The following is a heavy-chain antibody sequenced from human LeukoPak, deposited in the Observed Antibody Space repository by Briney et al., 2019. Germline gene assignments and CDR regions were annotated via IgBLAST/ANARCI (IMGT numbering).Heavy chain of an antibody. J-gene: IGHJ4*02. D-gene: IGHD5-12*01. CDR1: GGSISSYY. CDR3: ARGTRRDGYNLFDY. Sequence: SETLSLTCTVSGGSISSYYWSWIRQPPGKGLEWIGYIYYSGSTNYNPSLKSRVTISVDTSKNQFSLKLSSVTAADTAVYYCARGTRRDGYNLFDYWGQGTLVTVSS. CDR2: IYYSGST. V-gene: IGHV4-59*12.